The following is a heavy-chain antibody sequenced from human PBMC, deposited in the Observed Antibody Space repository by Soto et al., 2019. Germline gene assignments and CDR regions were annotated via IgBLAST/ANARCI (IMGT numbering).Heavy chain of an antibody. D-gene: IGHD6-13*01. V-gene: IGHV4-59*01. J-gene: IGHJ5*02. CDR1: GGSLSSYY. CDR2: IYYSGST. Sequence: SATLSLTCPASGGSLSSYYWRLIRPPPGKGLEWIGYIYYSGSTNYNPSLKSRVTISVDTSKNQFSLKLSSVTAADTAVYYCARVPSIGSSWYGIDPWGQGNRVTVS. CDR3: ARVPSIGSSWYGIDP.